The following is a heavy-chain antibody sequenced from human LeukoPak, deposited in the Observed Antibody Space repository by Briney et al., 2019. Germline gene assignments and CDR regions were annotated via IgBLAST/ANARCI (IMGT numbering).Heavy chain of an antibody. D-gene: IGHD1-7*01. CDR2: IYTSGST. CDR1: GGSISSYY. J-gene: IGHJ4*02. Sequence: PSEILSLTCTVSGGSISSYYWSWIRQPPGKGLEWIGYIYTSGSTNYNPSLKSRVTISVDTSKNQFSLKLSSVTAADTAVYYCARHRYNWNYAIDYWGQGTLVTVSS. V-gene: IGHV4-4*09. CDR3: ARHRYNWNYAIDY.